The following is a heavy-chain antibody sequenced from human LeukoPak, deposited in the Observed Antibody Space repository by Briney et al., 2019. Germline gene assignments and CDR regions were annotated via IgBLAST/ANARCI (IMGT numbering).Heavy chain of an antibody. CDR1: RFTFSSYS. CDR3: ASAGVVVVAATVKYFQH. CDR2: ISSSGSYI. J-gene: IGHJ1*01. Sequence: GGSLRLSCAASRFTFSSYSMNWVRQAPGKGLEWVSSISSSGSYIYYADSVKGRFTISRDNAKNSLYLQMNSLRAEDTAVYYCASAGVVVVAATVKYFQHWGQGTLVTVSS. D-gene: IGHD2-15*01. V-gene: IGHV3-21*01.